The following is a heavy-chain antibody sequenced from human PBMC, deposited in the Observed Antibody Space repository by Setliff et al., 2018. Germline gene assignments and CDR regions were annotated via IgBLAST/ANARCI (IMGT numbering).Heavy chain of an antibody. D-gene: IGHD3-22*01. CDR1: GFTFGMYW. Sequence: PGESLKISCAVSGFTFGMYWMHWVRQVPGKGLVWVSRINGDGTMKTYADSVKGRFTISRDNGKNTVYLQMNSLRAEDTAMYYCVRGSAYSSGSFDCWGQGTLVTVSS. CDR2: INGDGTMK. CDR3: VRGSAYSSGSFDC. V-gene: IGHV3-74*03. J-gene: IGHJ5*01.